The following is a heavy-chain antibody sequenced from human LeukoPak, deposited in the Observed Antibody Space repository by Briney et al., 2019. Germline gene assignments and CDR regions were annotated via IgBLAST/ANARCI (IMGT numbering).Heavy chain of an antibody. V-gene: IGHV3-7*03. J-gene: IGHJ4*02. Sequence: PGGSLRLSCAASGFTFWSYWMSWVRQAPGKGVECVANMNQDGTEKYSVHSVKGRFTISRDNAKNSLYLQMNSLRVEDTAVYYCARDALPFDYWGQGTLVTVSS. CDR2: MNQDGTEK. CDR3: ARDALPFDY. CDR1: GFTFWSYW.